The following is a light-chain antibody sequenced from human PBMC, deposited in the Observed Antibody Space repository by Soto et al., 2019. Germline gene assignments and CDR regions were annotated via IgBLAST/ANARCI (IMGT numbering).Light chain of an antibody. J-gene: IGKJ1*01. CDR3: QQYNTYLS. V-gene: IGKV1-5*01. CDR1: QSISRW. CDR2: DAS. Sequence: DIQMTQSPSTLSASVGDRVTITCRASQSISRWLAWYQQKPGEAPKLWIYDASSLQSGVPSRLSGSVSGTEFTLIISSLQPDDFATYYCQQYNTYLSFGQGTKVDIK.